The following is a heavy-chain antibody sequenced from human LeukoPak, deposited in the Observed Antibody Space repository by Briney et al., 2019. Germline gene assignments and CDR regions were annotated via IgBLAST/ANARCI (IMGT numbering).Heavy chain of an antibody. CDR1: GGSISTSRYY. Sequence: SETLSLTCIVSGGSISTSRYYWGWFRQPPGKGLEWIGRIYYSGSTYYNPSLESRVTISFDTSKNQFSLRLSSVTAADTAVYYCAETTVTTLGAFDIWGQGTMVTVSS. D-gene: IGHD4-17*01. J-gene: IGHJ3*02. CDR2: IYYSGST. CDR3: AETTVTTLGAFDI. V-gene: IGHV4-39*01.